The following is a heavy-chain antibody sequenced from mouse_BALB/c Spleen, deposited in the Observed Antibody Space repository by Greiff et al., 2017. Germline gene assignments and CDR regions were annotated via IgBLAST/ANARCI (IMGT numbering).Heavy chain of an antibody. CDR2: IDPANGNT. CDR1: GFNIKDTY. D-gene: IGHD6-1*01. V-gene: IGHV14-3*02. CDR3: ATGSASYYFDY. J-gene: IGHJ2*01. Sequence: EVKLQESGAELVKPGASVKLSCTASGFNIKDTYMHWVKQRPEQGLEWIGRIDPANGNTKYDPKFQGKATITADTSSNTAYLQLSSLTSEDTAVYYCATGSASYYFDYWGQGTTLTVSS.